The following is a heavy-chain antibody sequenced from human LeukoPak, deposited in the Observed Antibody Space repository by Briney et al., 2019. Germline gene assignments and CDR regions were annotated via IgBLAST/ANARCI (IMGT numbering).Heavy chain of an antibody. CDR3: ARDHSGYEYGSFTYHYQYMDV. CDR1: GFTVSGNY. CDR2: IKPDGGEK. Sequence: GGSLRLSCAASGFTVSGNYMSWVRQAPGKGLEWVANIKPDGGEKYYADSVKGRFTISRDNAKNSMYLQMNSLRADDTAVYYCARDHSGYEYGSFTYHYQYMDVWGKGTTVTVSS. J-gene: IGHJ6*03. V-gene: IGHV3-7*01. D-gene: IGHD5-12*01.